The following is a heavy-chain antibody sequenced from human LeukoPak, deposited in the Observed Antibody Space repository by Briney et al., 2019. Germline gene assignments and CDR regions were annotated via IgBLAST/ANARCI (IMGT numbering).Heavy chain of an antibody. J-gene: IGHJ4*02. CDR1: GGAISSSSYY. Sequence: KASETLSLTCTVSGGAISSSSYYWGWIRQPPGKGLEWIGSIYYSGSTYYNPSLKSRVTISVDTSKNQFSLKLSSVTAADTAVYYYASHRGYSYGYNYWGQGTLVTVSS. CDR2: IYYSGST. D-gene: IGHD5-18*01. CDR3: ASHRGYSYGYNY. V-gene: IGHV4-39*01.